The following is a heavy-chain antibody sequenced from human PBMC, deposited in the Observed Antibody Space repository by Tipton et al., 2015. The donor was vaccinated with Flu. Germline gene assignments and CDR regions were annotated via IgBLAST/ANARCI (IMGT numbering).Heavy chain of an antibody. CDR1: GYTFTSYG. Sequence: QLVQSGAEVKKPGASVKVSCKASGYTFTSYGISWVRQAPGQGLEWMGWISAYNGNTNYAQKLQGRVTMTTDTSTSTAYMELRSLRPDDTAVYYCARTQYSGSYSPPTDSWGQGTLVTASS. D-gene: IGHD1-26*01. J-gene: IGHJ4*02. CDR2: ISAYNGNT. V-gene: IGHV1-18*01. CDR3: ARTQYSGSYSPPTDS.